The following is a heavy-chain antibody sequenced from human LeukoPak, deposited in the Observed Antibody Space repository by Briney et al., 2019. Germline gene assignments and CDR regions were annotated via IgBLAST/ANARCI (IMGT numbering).Heavy chain of an antibody. V-gene: IGHV2-5*02. CDR3: AHVGYCTNGVCLFDY. Sequence: SGPTLVNPTQTLTLPCTFSGFSLRTSGVGVGWIRQPPGKALEWLALIYWDDDKRYSPSLKSRLTITKDTSKNQVVLTMTNMDPVDTATYYCAHVGYCTNGVCLFDYWGQGTLVTVSS. CDR1: GFSLRTSGVG. CDR2: IYWDDDK. D-gene: IGHD2-8*01. J-gene: IGHJ4*02.